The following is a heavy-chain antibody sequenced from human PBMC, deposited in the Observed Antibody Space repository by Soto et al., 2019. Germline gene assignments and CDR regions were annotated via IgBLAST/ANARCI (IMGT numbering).Heavy chain of an antibody. J-gene: IGHJ6*02. V-gene: IGHV4-30-2*01. D-gene: IGHD1-26*01. CDR2: IYHSGST. CDR3: ARSGSSTSYYSYGMDV. CDR1: GGSISSGGYS. Sequence: SETLSLACAVSGGSISSGGYSWSWIRQPPGKGLEWIGYIYHSGSTYYNPSLKSRVTISVDRSKNQFSLKLSSVTAADTAVYYCARSGSSTSYYSYGMDVWGQGTTVTVSS.